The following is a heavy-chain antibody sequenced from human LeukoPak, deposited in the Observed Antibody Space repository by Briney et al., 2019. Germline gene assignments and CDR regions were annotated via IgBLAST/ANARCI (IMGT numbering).Heavy chain of an antibody. CDR3: ARDVFGGTYFDY. CDR2: ISSGSSTI. V-gene: IGHV3-48*02. CDR1: GFTVSSKY. D-gene: IGHD2-15*01. Sequence: GGSLRLSCAASGFTVSSKYMSWVRQAPGKGLEWVSYISSGSSTIYYADSMKGRFTISRDNAKNSLFLQMNSLRDEDTAVYYCARDVFGGTYFDYWGQGTLVIVSS. J-gene: IGHJ4*02.